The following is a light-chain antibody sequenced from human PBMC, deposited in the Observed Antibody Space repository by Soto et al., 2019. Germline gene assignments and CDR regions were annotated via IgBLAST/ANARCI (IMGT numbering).Light chain of an antibody. Sequence: EIVLTQSPGTLSLSPGERATLSCRASQSVSSSYLAWYQQKPGQAPRLLIYRTSHRATGIPDRFSGSGSGTDFTLTISRLELEEFAVYWFQQYDSSPRTFGQGTKVVIK. CDR2: RTS. CDR3: QQYDSSPRT. J-gene: IGKJ1*01. CDR1: QSVSSSY. V-gene: IGKV3-20*01.